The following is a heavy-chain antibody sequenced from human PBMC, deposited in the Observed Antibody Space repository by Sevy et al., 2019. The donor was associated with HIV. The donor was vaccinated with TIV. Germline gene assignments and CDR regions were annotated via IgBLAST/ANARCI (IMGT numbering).Heavy chain of an antibody. Sequence: GGSLRLSCAASGFTFNSYAISWVRQAPGKGLEWVSGISGRGDRTYFTDYVKGRFTISRDNSKNTLYLQIDNLRAEDTAVYYCAKATSAKATEDRFDYWGQGTLVTVSS. CDR3: AKATSAKATEDRFDY. CDR1: GFTFNSYA. V-gene: IGHV3-23*01. CDR2: ISGRGDRT. J-gene: IGHJ4*02. D-gene: IGHD5-12*01.